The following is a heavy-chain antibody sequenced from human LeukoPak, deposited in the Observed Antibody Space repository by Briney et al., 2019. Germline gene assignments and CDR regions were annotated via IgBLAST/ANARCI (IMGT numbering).Heavy chain of an antibody. J-gene: IGHJ4*02. Sequence: SVKVSFKASGGTFSSYAISWVRQAPGQGLEWMGRIIPIFGTANYAQKFQGRVTITTDESTSTAYMELSSLRSEDTAVYYCAAGLSKHPGEGYYFDYWGQGTLVTVSS. D-gene: IGHD3-16*01. CDR3: AAGLSKHPGEGYYFDY. V-gene: IGHV1-69*05. CDR2: IIPIFGTA. CDR1: GGTFSSYA.